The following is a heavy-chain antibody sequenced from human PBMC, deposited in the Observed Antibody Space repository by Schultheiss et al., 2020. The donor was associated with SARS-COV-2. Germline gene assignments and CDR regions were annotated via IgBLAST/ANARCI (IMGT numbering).Heavy chain of an antibody. CDR3: ARDGRWLQGSSSWSTPAYYFDY. D-gene: IGHD6-13*01. V-gene: IGHV3-33*01. CDR1: GFTFSSYG. Sequence: GGSLRLSCAASGFTFSSYGMHWVRQAPGKGLEWVAVIWYDGTNKFYADSVKGRFTISRDNSKNTLYLQMNSLRAEDTAVYYCARDGRWLQGSSSWSTPAYYFDYWGQGTLVTVSS. J-gene: IGHJ4*02. CDR2: IWYDGTNK.